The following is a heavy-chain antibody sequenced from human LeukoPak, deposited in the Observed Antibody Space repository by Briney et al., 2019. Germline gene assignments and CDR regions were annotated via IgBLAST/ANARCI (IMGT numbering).Heavy chain of an antibody. D-gene: IGHD3-22*01. V-gene: IGHV4-31*03. CDR2: IYYSGST. J-gene: IGHJ6*02. CDR3: ARDREYDSSGYYLGYYYGMDV. Sequence: SQTLSLTCTVSGGSISSGGYYWSWIRQHPGKGLEWIGYIYYSGSTYYNPSLKSRVTISVDTSKNQFSLKLSSVTAADTAVYYCARDREYDSSGYYLGYYYGMDVWGQGTTVTVSS. CDR1: GGSISSGGYY.